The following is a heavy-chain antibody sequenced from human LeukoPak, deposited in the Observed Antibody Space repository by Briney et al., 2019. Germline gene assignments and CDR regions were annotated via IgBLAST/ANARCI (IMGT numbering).Heavy chain of an antibody. D-gene: IGHD5-18*01. CDR3: ARARYSYTGIIDY. CDR1: GFTFSDYW. Sequence: PGGSLRLSCAASGFTFSDYWMHWVRQAPGKGLVWVSRINTDGTSTKSADSVKGRFTISRDNDRNTVYLQMNSLRAEDTAVYYCARARYSYTGIIDYWGQGTLVTVSS. CDR2: INTDGTST. V-gene: IGHV3-74*01. J-gene: IGHJ4*02.